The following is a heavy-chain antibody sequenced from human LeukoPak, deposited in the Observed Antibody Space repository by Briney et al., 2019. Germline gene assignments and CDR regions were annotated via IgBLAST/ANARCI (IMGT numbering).Heavy chain of an antibody. J-gene: IGHJ4*02. D-gene: IGHD3-10*01. Sequence: GGSLRLSCAASGFTFSHYAMHWVRQAPGKGLEWVAVISYDGNNKFYADSVQGRFTISRDNSKNTLYLQMNDLRAEDTAVYYGASGRHYYASGSPTDFDYWGQGTLVTVSS. CDR3: ASGRHYYASGSPTDFDY. CDR1: GFTFSHYA. CDR2: ISYDGNNK. V-gene: IGHV3-30-3*01.